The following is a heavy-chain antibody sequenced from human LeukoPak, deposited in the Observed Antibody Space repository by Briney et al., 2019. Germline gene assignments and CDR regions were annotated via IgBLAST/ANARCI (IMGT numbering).Heavy chain of an antibody. CDR1: GYAFTGYY. V-gene: IGHV1-2*02. Sequence: ASVKVSCEASGYAFTGYYMHWVRQAPGQGLEWMGWINPNSGGTNYAQKFQGRVTMTRDTSISTAYMELSRLRSDDTAVYYCATTFLMVYAIMFDYWGQGTLVTVSS. J-gene: IGHJ4*02. CDR2: INPNSGGT. D-gene: IGHD2-8*01. CDR3: ATTFLMVYAIMFDY.